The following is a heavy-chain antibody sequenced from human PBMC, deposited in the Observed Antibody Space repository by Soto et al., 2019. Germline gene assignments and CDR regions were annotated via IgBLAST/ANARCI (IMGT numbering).Heavy chain of an antibody. D-gene: IGHD2-15*01. V-gene: IGHV1-8*01. Sequence: GASVKVSCKASGYTFTSYGINWVRQATGQGLEWMGWMNPNSGNTGYTRKFQGRVTMTRNTSISTAYMELSSLRSEDTAVYYCARAYDYRYCSGGSCYGDIWGQGTMVTVSS. J-gene: IGHJ3*02. CDR3: ARAYDYRYCSGGSCYGDI. CDR2: MNPNSGNT. CDR1: GYTFTSYG.